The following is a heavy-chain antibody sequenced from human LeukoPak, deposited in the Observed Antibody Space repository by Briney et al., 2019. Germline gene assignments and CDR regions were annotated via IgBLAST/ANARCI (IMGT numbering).Heavy chain of an antibody. CDR3: AKHRPYDHRAAFDY. Sequence: GGSLRLSCVASGFSFSNYGTHWVRQAPGKGLEWVTFMQYDGSVEFYADSVKGRFTISRDNSKNTVYLQMNSLRAEDTAVYYCAKHRPYDHRAAFDYWGQGTLVTVSS. D-gene: IGHD3-3*01. CDR2: MQYDGSVE. CDR1: GFSFSNYG. V-gene: IGHV3-30*02. J-gene: IGHJ4*02.